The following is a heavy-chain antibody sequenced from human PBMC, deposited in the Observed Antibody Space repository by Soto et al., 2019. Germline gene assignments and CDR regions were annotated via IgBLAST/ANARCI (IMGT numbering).Heavy chain of an antibody. V-gene: IGHV3-48*02. CDR3: ARDKDYSIDY. J-gene: IGHJ4*02. D-gene: IGHD4-4*01. CDR1: GFTFSRFS. CDR2: ISSTGNTI. Sequence: EVQLVESGGGLVQPGGSLRLSCAASGFTFSRFSLNWVRQAPGKGLEGVSYISSTGNTIYYADSVKGRFTISRDLAKNSLYLQINNLRDEDTAVYYCARDKDYSIDYWGQGTLVTVSS.